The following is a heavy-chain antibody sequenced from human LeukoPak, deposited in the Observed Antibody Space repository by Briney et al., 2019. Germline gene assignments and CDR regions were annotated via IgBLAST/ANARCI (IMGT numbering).Heavy chain of an antibody. V-gene: IGHV3-30*02. D-gene: IGHD2-21*02. Sequence: PGGSLRLSCAASGFTFSKYGIHWVRQAPGKGLGWLAFIRYDGTTKFYADSVKGRFTISRDNSKNTLYLQMNSLRAEDTAVYYCARGNLGYCGGDCYPNDYWGQGTLVTVSS. CDR3: ARGNLGYCGGDCYPNDY. CDR2: IRYDGTTK. CDR1: GFTFSKYG. J-gene: IGHJ4*02.